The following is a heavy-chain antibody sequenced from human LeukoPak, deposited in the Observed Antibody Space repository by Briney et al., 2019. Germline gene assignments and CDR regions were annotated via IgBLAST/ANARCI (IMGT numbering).Heavy chain of an antibody. V-gene: IGHV3-30*01. D-gene: IGHD6-19*01. J-gene: IGHJ4*02. CDR1: GFTFSSYA. CDR3: ARDRGTAVAYFDY. CDR2: ISYDGSNK. Sequence: GRSLRLSCAAFGFTFSSYAMHWVRQAPGKGLEWVAVISYDGSNKYYADSVKGRFTISRDNSKNTLYLQMNSLRAEDTAVYYCARDRGTAVAYFDYWGQGTLVAVSS.